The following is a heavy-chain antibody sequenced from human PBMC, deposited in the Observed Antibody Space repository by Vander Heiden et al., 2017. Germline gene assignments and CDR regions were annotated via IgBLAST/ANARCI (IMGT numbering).Heavy chain of an antibody. CDR2: ISWDGGST. V-gene: IGHV3-43*01. J-gene: IGHJ6*02. CDR1: GFTFDDYT. D-gene: IGHD6-6*01. CDR3: AKDIESSSSNYYYGMDV. Sequence: EVQLVESVGVVVQPGGSLRLSCAASGFTFDDYTMHWVRQAPGKGLEWVSLISWDGGSTYYADSVKGRFTISRDNSKNSLYLQMNSLRTEDTALYYCAKDIESSSSNYYYGMDVWGQGTTVTVSS.